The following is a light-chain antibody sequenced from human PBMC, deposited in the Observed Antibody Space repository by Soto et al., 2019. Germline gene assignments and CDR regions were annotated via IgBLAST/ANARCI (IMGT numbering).Light chain of an antibody. CDR2: VNSDGSY. J-gene: IGLJ3*02. Sequence: QSVLAQSPSASASLGGSVRLTCTLSSGHTTYVIAWHQQQAEKAPRYLMKVNSDGSYIKGDGIPARFSGSSSGAERYLTISSLQSEDEGDYYCQTWGTDIRACGGGTKVTVL. CDR3: QTWGTDIRA. CDR1: SGHTTYV. V-gene: IGLV4-69*01.